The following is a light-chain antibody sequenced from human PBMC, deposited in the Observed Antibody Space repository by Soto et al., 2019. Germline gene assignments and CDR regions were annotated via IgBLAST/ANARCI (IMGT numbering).Light chain of an antibody. CDR1: QSISTF. CDR2: AAS. J-gene: IGKJ1*01. CDR3: QQSYTPPRT. Sequence: DIPMTPSPSSLSASVGDRVSVTCRASQSISTFLNWYQQRPGEAPKLLIYAASSLQSGVPSRFSGSGSGADVTLTIGSLQPDDCENYYCQQSYTPPRTLGQGTKVEVK. V-gene: IGKV1-39*01.